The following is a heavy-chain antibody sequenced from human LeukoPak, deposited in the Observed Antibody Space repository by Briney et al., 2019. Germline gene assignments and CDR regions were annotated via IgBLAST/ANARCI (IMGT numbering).Heavy chain of an antibody. D-gene: IGHD4-17*01. V-gene: IGHV3-7*02. CDR1: GFIFRNYW. CDR2: INHDGGDK. Sequence: GGSLRLSCVASGFIFRNYWMSWVRQAPGKGLEWVANINHDGGDKNYVDSVKGRFTISRDNAKSSLYLQMNSLRVEDTAVYYCTTTGGPTVTAFDLWGQGILVTVSS. J-gene: IGHJ4*02. CDR3: TTTGGPTVTAFDL.